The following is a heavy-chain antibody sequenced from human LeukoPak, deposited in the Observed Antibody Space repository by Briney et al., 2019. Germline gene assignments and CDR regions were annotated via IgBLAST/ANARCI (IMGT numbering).Heavy chain of an antibody. CDR2: MNPNSGNT. CDR1: GYTFTSYD. Sequence: ASVKVSCKASGYTFTSYDINWVRQATGQGLEWMGWMNPNSGNTGYAQKFQGRVTVTRNTSISTAYMELSSLRSEDTAVYYCARAREEVATSYWGQGTLVTVSS. D-gene: IGHD5-12*01. CDR3: ARAREEVATSY. J-gene: IGHJ4*02. V-gene: IGHV1-8*01.